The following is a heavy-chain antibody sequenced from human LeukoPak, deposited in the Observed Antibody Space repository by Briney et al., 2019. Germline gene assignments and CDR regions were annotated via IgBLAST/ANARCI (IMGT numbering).Heavy chain of an antibody. D-gene: IGHD6-19*01. CDR1: GFTFSRTW. CDR3: AKDMGSAVAGLFDY. J-gene: IGHJ4*02. Sequence: GGSLGLSCAASGFTFSRTWMHWVRQVPGKGLVWVSRTNRDGTSTTYADSVKGRFTVTRDNAKNSLYLQMNSLRAEDTALYYCAKDMGSAVAGLFDYWGQGTLVTVSS. CDR2: TNRDGTST. V-gene: IGHV3-74*01.